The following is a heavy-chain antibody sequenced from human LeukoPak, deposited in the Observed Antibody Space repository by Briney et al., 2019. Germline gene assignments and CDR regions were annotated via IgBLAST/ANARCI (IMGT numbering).Heavy chain of an antibody. CDR3: ARNYYGSGSFYVHN. J-gene: IGHJ4*02. D-gene: IGHD3-10*01. Sequence: SETLSLACAVSGGSISNGGYSWSWIRQPPGKGLEWIGLIYHSGTTHYNPSLKSRLTFSLDKSKNQFSLKLTSVTAADTALYYCARNYYGSGSFYVHNWGQGTLVTVSS. V-gene: IGHV4-30-2*01. CDR1: GGSISNGGYS. CDR2: IYHSGTT.